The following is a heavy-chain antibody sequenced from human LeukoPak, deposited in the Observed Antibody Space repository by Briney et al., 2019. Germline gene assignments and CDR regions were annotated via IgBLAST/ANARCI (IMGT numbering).Heavy chain of an antibody. CDR3: AKERESYFEFDL. J-gene: IGHJ4*02. Sequence: GGSLRLSCAASGFTFSDYNMRWIRQAPGKGLEWVSAISGSADNTYYVDSVKGRFTISRDNSRNTLYLQMNSLRAEDTAIYYCAKERESYFEFDLWGQGTLVTVSS. V-gene: IGHV3-23*01. CDR1: GFTFSDYN. CDR2: ISGSADNT. D-gene: IGHD1-26*01.